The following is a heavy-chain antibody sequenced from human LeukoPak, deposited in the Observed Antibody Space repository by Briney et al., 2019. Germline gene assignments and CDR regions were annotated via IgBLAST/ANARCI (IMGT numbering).Heavy chain of an antibody. CDR2: INHSGST. Sequence: SETLSLTCAVYGGSFSGYYWSWIRQPPGKGLEWIGEINHSGSTNYNPSLKSRVTISVDTPKNQSSLKLISVTAADTAVYYCARGHGITIFGVVTPLAFDIWGQGTMVAVSS. V-gene: IGHV4-34*01. CDR3: ARGHGITIFGVVTPLAFDI. CDR1: GGSFSGYY. D-gene: IGHD3-3*01. J-gene: IGHJ3*02.